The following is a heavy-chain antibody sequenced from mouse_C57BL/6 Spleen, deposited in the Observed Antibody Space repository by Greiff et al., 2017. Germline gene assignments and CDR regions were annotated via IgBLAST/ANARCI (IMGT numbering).Heavy chain of an antibody. CDR3: ARKGTGTGY. CDR1: GYTFTSYW. J-gene: IGHJ2*01. Sequence: VQLKQPGAELVRPGSSVKLSCKASGYTFTSYWMDWVKQRPGQGLEWIGNIYPSDSETHYNQKFKDKATLTVDKSSSTAYMQLSSLTSEDSAVYYCARKGTGTGYWGQGTTLTVSS. CDR2: IYPSDSET. D-gene: IGHD4-1*01. V-gene: IGHV1-61*01.